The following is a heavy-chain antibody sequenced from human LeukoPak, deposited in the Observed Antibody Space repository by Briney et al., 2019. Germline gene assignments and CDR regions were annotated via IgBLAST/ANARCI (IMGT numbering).Heavy chain of an antibody. V-gene: IGHV3-48*01. CDR2: ISSSSSTI. CDR1: GFTFSSYS. J-gene: IGHJ4*02. D-gene: IGHD6-19*01. CDR3: AREIRRQWLKRLWGAFDY. Sequence: GGSLRLSCAASGFTFSSYSMNWVRQAPGKGLEWVSYISSSSSTIYYADSVKGRFTISRDNAKNSLYLQMSSLRAEDTAVYYCAREIRRQWLKRLWGAFDYWGQGTLVTVSS.